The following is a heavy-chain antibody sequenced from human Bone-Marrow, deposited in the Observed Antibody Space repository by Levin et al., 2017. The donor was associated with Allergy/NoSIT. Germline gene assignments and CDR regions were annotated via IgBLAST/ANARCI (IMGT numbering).Heavy chain of an antibody. J-gene: IGHJ4*02. Sequence: AGGSLRLSCAASGFTFGNYGMHWVRQAPGKGLEWVAVVLFDGNGQYYADSVKGRFTISRDNSKNTLYLRMNSLRAEDTAMYYCAKVFHTSGYDQPLDYWGQGTLVTVSS. V-gene: IGHV3-30*18. D-gene: IGHD3-22*01. CDR1: GFTFGNYG. CDR2: VLFDGNGQ. CDR3: AKVFHTSGYDQPLDY.